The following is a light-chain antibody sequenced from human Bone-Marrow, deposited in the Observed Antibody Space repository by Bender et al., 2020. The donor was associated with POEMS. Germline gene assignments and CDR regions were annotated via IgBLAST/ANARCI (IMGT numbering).Light chain of an antibody. CDR2: EGS. Sequence: QSALTQPASVSGSPGQSITISCSGTTTDVRSYKFVSWYQQHPVRAPKVMISEGSKRPSGVPYRFSGSKSGTSASLAITGLQAEDEGDYYCQSYDNSLGGWVFGGGTKLTVL. J-gene: IGLJ3*02. V-gene: IGLV2-14*02. CDR1: TTDVRSYKF. CDR3: QSYDNSLGGWV.